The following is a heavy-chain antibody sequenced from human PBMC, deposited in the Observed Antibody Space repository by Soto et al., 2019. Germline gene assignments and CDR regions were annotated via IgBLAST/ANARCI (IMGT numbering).Heavy chain of an antibody. Sequence: ESLKISCKGSGYNFPSYWINWVRQMPGKGLEWMGKIDPSDSYTYYSPSFQGHVTISADKSISTAYLQWSSLKASDTARYYCAISPNYYFFGMDVWGQGTTVTVSS. CDR2: IDPSDSYT. CDR3: AISPNYYFFGMDV. V-gene: IGHV5-10-1*01. J-gene: IGHJ6*02. CDR1: GYNFPSYW.